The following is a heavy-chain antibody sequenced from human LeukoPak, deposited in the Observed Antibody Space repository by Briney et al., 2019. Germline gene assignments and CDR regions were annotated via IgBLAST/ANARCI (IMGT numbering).Heavy chain of an antibody. V-gene: IGHV4-34*01. D-gene: IGHD3-16*02. J-gene: IGHJ4*02. CDR3: ARGPRYVWGSYRFESFFDY. CDR1: GGSFSGYY. Sequence: PSETLSLTCAVYGGSFSGYYWSWIRQPPGKGLEWIGEINHSGSTNYNPSLKSRVTISVDTSKNQFSLKLSSVTAADTAVYYCARGPRYVWGSYRFESFFDYWGQGTLVTVSS. CDR2: INHSGST.